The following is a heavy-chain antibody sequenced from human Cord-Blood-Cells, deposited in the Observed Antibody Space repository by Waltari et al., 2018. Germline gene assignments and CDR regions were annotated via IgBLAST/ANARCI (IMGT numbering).Heavy chain of an antibody. CDR3: ARAPADYFDY. CDR1: GYTFTGYY. CDR2: CNPNRGGT. D-gene: IGHD6-25*01. Sequence: QVQLVQSGAEVTKPGALVKVSCKASGYTFTGYYMHWVRQDPGQGLGWMGWCNPNRGGTNYAQKCQGRVTMTRDTSIRTGYMELSRLGSDDTAVDYCARAPADYFDYWGQGTLVTVAS. V-gene: IGHV1-2*02. J-gene: IGHJ4*02.